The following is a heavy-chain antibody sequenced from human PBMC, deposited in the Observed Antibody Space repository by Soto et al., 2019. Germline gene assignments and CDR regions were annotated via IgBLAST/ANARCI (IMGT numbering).Heavy chain of an antibody. J-gene: IGHJ4*02. Sequence: PSETLSLTCTVSGGSITTNGHYWAWIRQPPGEGLEWIGTIYYSGRTDYNPSLKSRVTISVDTSKKLFSLNLSSVTTADTAIYFCARQVDYFDYWGQGALVTVSS. V-gene: IGHV4-39*01. CDR1: GGSITTNGHY. CDR2: IYYSGRT. CDR3: ARQVDYFDY. D-gene: IGHD2-15*01.